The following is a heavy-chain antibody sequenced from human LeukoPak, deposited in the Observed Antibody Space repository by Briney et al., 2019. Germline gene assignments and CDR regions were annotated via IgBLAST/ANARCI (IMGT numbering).Heavy chain of an antibody. CDR1: GYTFTNYA. D-gene: IGHD6-19*01. V-gene: IGHV1-3*04. CDR2: INTGNGNT. CDR3: ARAVKYRSGPLTDLLPYYFDY. J-gene: IGHJ4*02. Sequence: GASVKVSCKASGYTFTNYATHWVRQAPGQRLEWMGWINTGNGNTKYSQEFQSRVTITRDTSANTAYMELSMLRSKAKDVYYCARAVKYRSGPLTDLLPYYFDYWGQGTLVTVSS.